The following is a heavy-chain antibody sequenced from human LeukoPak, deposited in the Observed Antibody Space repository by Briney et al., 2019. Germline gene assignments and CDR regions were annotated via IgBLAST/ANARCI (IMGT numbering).Heavy chain of an antibody. CDR2: IYTSGST. CDR3: AGAPRLAVAGTHFDY. Sequence: SEILSLTCTVSGGSISSGSYYWSWIRQPAGKGLEWIGRIYTSGSTNYNPSLESRVTISVDTSKNQFSLKLSSVTAADTAVYYCAGAPRLAVAGTHFDYWGQGTLVTVSS. D-gene: IGHD6-19*01. CDR1: GGSISSGSYY. V-gene: IGHV4-61*02. J-gene: IGHJ4*02.